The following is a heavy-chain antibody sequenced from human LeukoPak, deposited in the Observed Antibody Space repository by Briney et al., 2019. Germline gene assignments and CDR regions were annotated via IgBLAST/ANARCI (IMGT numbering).Heavy chain of an antibody. V-gene: IGHV3-23*01. CDR1: GFTFSNDD. J-gene: IGHJ4*02. D-gene: IGHD2-2*01. CDR2: ISGNDGRT. CDR3: AKVNWCYDSCADA. Sequence: VKLGGSLRLSCAASGFTFSNDDMNWVRQAPGKGLEWVSGISGNDGRTYYAGSVKGRFTISRDNSKNTLSLQMNSLRAEDTAVYYCAKVNWCYDSCADAWGQGTLVTVSS.